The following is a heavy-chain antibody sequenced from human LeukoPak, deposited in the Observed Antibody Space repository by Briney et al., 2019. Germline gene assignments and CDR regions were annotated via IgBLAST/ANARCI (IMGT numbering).Heavy chain of an antibody. CDR1: GFTFSSYS. V-gene: IGHV3-21*01. Sequence: SGGSLRLSCAASGFTFSSYSMNWVRQAPGKGLEWFSSISSSSSYIYYADSVKGRFTISRDNAKNSLYLQMNSLRAEDTAVYYCARGGNPEYGVWFDPWGQGTLVTVSS. CDR2: ISSSSSYI. D-gene: IGHD4-17*01. J-gene: IGHJ5*02. CDR3: ARGGNPEYGVWFDP.